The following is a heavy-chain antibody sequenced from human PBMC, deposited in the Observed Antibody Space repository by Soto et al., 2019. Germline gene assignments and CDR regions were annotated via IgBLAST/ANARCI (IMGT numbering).Heavy chain of an antibody. V-gene: IGHV3-53*01. CDR2: IYSGGST. CDR1: GFTVSSNY. J-gene: IGHJ6*02. Sequence: GGSLRLSCAASGFTVSSNYMSWVRQAPGKGLEWVSVIYSGGSTYYADSVKGRFTISRDNSKNTLYLQMNSLRAEDTAVYYCARDPGEIYSSGGRCAPYYYGMDVRGQGTKVTVSS. CDR3: ARDPGEIYSSGGRCAPYYYGMDV. D-gene: IGHD2-15*01.